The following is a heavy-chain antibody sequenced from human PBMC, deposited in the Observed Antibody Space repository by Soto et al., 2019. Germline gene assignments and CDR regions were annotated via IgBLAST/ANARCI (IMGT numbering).Heavy chain of an antibody. Sequence: QMQLVQSGPEVKKPGTSVKVSCKASGFTFSSSAVQWVRQARGQRLEWIGWIVVGSGNTNYAQKFQERVTITRDMSTSTAYMELSSLRSEDTAVYYCAAEEGAAAGMFYYYGMDVWGQGTTVTVSS. D-gene: IGHD6-13*01. CDR3: AAEEGAAAGMFYYYGMDV. V-gene: IGHV1-58*01. J-gene: IGHJ6*02. CDR2: IVVGSGNT. CDR1: GFTFSSSA.